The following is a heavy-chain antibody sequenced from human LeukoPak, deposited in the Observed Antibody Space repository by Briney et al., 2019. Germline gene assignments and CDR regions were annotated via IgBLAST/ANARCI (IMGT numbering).Heavy chain of an antibody. CDR3: AKDPFVRDLDY. Sequence: PGGSLRLSCAASGFTFSSYGMHWVRQAPGKGLEWVAVIWYDGSNKYYADSVKGRFTISRDNSKNTLYLQMNSLRAEDTAVYYCAKDPFVRDLDYWGQGTLVTVSS. J-gene: IGHJ4*02. V-gene: IGHV3-33*06. CDR2: IWYDGSNK. CDR1: GFTFSSYG.